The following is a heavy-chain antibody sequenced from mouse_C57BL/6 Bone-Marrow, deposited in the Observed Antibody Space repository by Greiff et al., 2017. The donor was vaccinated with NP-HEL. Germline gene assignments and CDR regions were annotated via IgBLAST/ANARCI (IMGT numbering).Heavy chain of an antibody. CDR2: SWWDDDK. J-gene: IGHJ2*01. D-gene: IGHD1-1*01. CDR3: ARIENYYVSSWYFDY. CDR1: GFSLSTFGMG. Sequence: PLPESGAGRLKPSQTLSLTCSFSGFSLSTFGMGVGWLRQPSGKGLEWLAESWWDDDKYYNPALKSRLTISKDTSKNQVFLKIANVDTADTATYYCARIENYYVSSWYFDYWGQGTTLTVSS. V-gene: IGHV8-8*01.